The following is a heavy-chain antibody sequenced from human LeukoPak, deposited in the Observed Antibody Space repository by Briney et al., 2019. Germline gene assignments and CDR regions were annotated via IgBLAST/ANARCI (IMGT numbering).Heavy chain of an antibody. CDR1: GGSVSGYY. CDR3: ARLVVPAAMSPKGLYYFDY. V-gene: IGHV4-39*01. D-gene: IGHD2-2*01. CDR2: IYYSGST. J-gene: IGHJ4*02. Sequence: SETLSLTCAVYGGSVSGYYWGWIRQPPGKGLEWIGSIYYSGSTYYNPSLKSRVTISVDTSKNQFSLKLSSVTAADTAVYYCARLVVPAAMSPKGLYYFDYWGQGTLATVSS.